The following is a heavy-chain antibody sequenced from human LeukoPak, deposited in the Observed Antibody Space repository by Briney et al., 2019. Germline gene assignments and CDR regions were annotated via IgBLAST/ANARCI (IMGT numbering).Heavy chain of an antibody. J-gene: IGHJ4*02. Sequence: PGGSLRLSCAAPEFTFSSYAMSLVRQAPGKGLEWVSTFGTGGDDTYYADSVKGRFIISRDNSKNTLYLQINSLRAEDTAIYYCAKNFPGRPFDYWGQGALVTVSS. CDR2: FGTGGDDT. V-gene: IGHV3-23*01. CDR3: AKNFPGRPFDY. CDR1: EFTFSSYA. D-gene: IGHD1-14*01.